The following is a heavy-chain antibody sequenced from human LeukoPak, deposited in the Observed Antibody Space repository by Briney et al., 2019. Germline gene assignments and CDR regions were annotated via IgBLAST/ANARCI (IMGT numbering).Heavy chain of an antibody. V-gene: IGHV5-10-1*01. D-gene: IGHD3-16*01. CDR3: ARRLATVRSPFDM. J-gene: IGHJ3*02. Sequence: PGESLKIFCKGSGYSFTTYWISWVRQMPGKGLEWRGMIDPSDSYTNYSPSFQGHVTISADKSISTAYLQWSSLQASDTAMYYCARRLATVRSPFDMWGQGTMVTVSS. CDR1: GYSFTTYW. CDR2: IDPSDSYT.